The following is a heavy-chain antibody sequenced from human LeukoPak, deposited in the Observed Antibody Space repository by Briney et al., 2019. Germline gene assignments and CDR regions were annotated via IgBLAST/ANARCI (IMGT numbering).Heavy chain of an antibody. CDR3: AKDLYSSSDDDAFDI. J-gene: IGHJ3*02. V-gene: IGHV3-33*06. Sequence: GGCLRLSCAASGFTFSSYDMLWVRQAPGKALEWVAVIWYDGSNKYYADSVKGRFTISRDNSKNTLYLQMNSVRSEDTAVYYCAKDLYSSSDDDAFDIWGQRTMLTVSS. CDR2: IWYDGSNK. D-gene: IGHD6-6*01. CDR1: GFTFSSYD.